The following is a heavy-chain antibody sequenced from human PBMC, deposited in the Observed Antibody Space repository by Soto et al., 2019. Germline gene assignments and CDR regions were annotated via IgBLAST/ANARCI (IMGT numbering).Heavy chain of an antibody. D-gene: IGHD2-2*01. Sequence: GGSLRLSCSASGFTFSSYAMHWVRQAPGKGLEYVSSISTNGGSTHYADSVKGRFTISRDNSKNTQYLQMSSLRADDTAVYYCASTPQGPTYYYYGMDVWGQGTTVTVSS. J-gene: IGHJ6*02. CDR2: ISTNGGST. V-gene: IGHV3-64D*06. CDR1: GFTFSSYA. CDR3: ASTPQGPTYYYYGMDV.